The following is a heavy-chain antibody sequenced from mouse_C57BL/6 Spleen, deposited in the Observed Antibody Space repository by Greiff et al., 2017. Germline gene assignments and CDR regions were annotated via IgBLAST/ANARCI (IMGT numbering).Heavy chain of an antibody. V-gene: IGHV5-9*01. CDR2: ISGGGGNT. CDR3: ARDWDWDYAMDY. D-gene: IGHD4-1*01. Sequence: DVKLVESGGGLVKPGGSLKLSCAASGFTFSSYTMSWVRQTPEKRLEWVATISGGGGNTYYPDSVKGRFTISRENAKNTLYLQMSSLRSEDTALYYCARDWDWDYAMDYWGQGTSVTVSS. CDR1: GFTFSSYT. J-gene: IGHJ4*01.